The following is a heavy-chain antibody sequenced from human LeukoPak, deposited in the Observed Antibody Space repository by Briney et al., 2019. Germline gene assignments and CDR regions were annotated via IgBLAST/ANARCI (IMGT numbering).Heavy chain of an antibody. CDR3: ARVSKYYYDSSGSVFQH. J-gene: IGHJ1*01. Sequence: WASAKVSCKASGYTFTSYAMNWVRQAPGQGLEWMGWINTNTGNPTYAQGFTGRFVFSLDTSVSTAYLQISSLKAEDTAVYYCARVSKYYYDSSGSVFQHWGQGTLVTVSS. CDR1: GYTFTSYA. D-gene: IGHD3-22*01. V-gene: IGHV7-4-1*02. CDR2: INTNTGNP.